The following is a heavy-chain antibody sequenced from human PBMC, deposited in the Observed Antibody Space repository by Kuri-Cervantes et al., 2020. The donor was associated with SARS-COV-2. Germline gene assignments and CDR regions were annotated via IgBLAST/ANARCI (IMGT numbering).Heavy chain of an antibody. V-gene: IGHV3-30-3*01. CDR3: ARGGNEETALGY. CDR2: IPYDGSNK. Sequence: SLNISWAASGFTFNSYAMHWVRQAPGKGLEWVAVIPYDGSNKYYADSVKGRFTISRDNSKTTLYLQMNSLRAEDTAVYYCARGGNEETALGYWGQGTLVTVSS. D-gene: IGHD1-26*01. J-gene: IGHJ4*02. CDR1: GFTFNSYA.